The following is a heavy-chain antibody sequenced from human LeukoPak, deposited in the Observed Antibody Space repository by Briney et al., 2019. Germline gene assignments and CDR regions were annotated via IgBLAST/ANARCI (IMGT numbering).Heavy chain of an antibody. J-gene: IGHJ6*02. CDR1: GGTFSSYA. V-gene: IGHV1-69*13. CDR3: ARSSSGVGRYYYYYGMDV. D-gene: IGHD2-15*01. CDR2: IIPIFGTA. Sequence: SVKVSCKASGGTFSSYAISWVRQAPGQGLEWMGGIIPIFGTANYAQKFQGRVTITADESTSTAYMELSSLRSEDTAVYYCARSSSGVGRYYYYYGMDVWGQGTTVTVSS.